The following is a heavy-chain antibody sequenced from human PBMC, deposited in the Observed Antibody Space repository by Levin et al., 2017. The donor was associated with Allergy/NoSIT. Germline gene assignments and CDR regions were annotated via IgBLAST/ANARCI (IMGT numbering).Heavy chain of an antibody. CDR3: AGGQSTGTSRPGY. V-gene: IGHV3-74*01. D-gene: IGHD4-11*01. CDR2: INSDGSST. CDR1: GFTFNNHW. J-gene: IGHJ4*02. Sequence: GESLKISCAASGFTFNNHWMHWVRQAPGKGLLWVSRINSDGSSTSYADSVKGRFTISRDNAKNTLYLQMNSLRVEDTAVYYCAGGQSTGTSRPGYWGQGTLVTVSS.